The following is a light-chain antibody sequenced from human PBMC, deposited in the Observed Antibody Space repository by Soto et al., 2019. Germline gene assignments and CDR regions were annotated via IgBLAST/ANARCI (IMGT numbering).Light chain of an antibody. CDR2: TAS. J-gene: IGKJ1*01. CDR1: QGISSY. CDR3: LQLNSYPRT. Sequence: DIPLTQPPSFLSASVGGRVTIPCRASQGISSYLAWYQQKPGTAPKLLIYTASTLQSGVPSRFGGSGSGTQFTLTISSLQPEDFATYYCLQLNSYPRTFGQGTKVDIK. V-gene: IGKV1-9*01.